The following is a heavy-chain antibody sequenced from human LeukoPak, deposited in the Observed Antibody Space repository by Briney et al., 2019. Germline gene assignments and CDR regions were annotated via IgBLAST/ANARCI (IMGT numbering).Heavy chain of an antibody. J-gene: IGHJ3*02. V-gene: IGHV3-7*01. CDR1: GFTFRSYW. D-gene: IGHD1-26*01. Sequence: PGGSLRLSCAASGFTFRSYWMTWVRQYPGKGLEWVANIKQDGSETYYADSVKGRFTISRDNAKRSLYLQMNSLRAEDTAVYYCARDGELGSPADALDIWGQGTMVTVSS. CDR2: IKQDGSET. CDR3: ARDGELGSPADALDI.